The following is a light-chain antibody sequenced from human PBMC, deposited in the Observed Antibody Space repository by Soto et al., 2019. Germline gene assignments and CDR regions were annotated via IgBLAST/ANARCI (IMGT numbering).Light chain of an antibody. CDR3: SSFTTSYFYV. CDR1: GSDIGAYNY. CDR2: GVT. Sequence: QSVLTQPASVSGSPGQSITISCTGSGSDIGAYNYVSWYQQRPGKAPKLLIHGVTRRPSGVSSRFSASKSAYTAPLTISGLQAEDEANYYCSSFTTSYFYVFGPGTKLTV. V-gene: IGLV2-14*01. J-gene: IGLJ1*01.